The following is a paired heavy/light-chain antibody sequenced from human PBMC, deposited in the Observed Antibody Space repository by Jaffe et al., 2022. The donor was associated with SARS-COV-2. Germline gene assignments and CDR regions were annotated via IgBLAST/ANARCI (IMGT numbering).Heavy chain of an antibody. J-gene: IGHJ4*02. V-gene: IGHV1-2*04. CDR3: TRESTLAYFDY. CDR1: GYRLSGYY. Sequence: QVQLVQSGAEVKEPGASVKVSCKASGYRLSGYYIHWVRQAPGQGLEWMGWINPSGGGAKYVQKFQGWVTMTGDTSVNTAYLELSRLKSDDTAIYYCTRESTLAYFDYWGQGTLITVSS. D-gene: IGHD3-16*01. CDR2: INPSGGGA.
Light chain of an antibody. V-gene: IGLV2-8*01. CDR3: SSYAGNNNMV. CDR1: SSDVGAYNY. Sequence: QSALTQPPSASGSPGQSVTISCTGTSSDVGAYNYVSWYQQHPGKAPKLIIYEVTKRPLGVPDRFSGSKSGNTASLTVSGLRAEDEADYFCSSYAGNNNMVFGRGTKLTVL. J-gene: IGLJ2*01. CDR2: EVT.